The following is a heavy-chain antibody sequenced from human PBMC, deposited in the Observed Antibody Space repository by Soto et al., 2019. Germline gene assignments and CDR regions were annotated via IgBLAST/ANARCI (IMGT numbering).Heavy chain of an antibody. CDR2: ISAYNGNT. CDR1: GYTFTSYG. D-gene: IGHD3-3*01. Sequence: GASVKVSCKASGYTFTSYGISWVRQAPGQGLEWMGWISAYNGNTNYAQKLQGRVTMTTDTSTSTAYMELRSLRSDDTAVYYCARVVTIFGVAWIDYWGQGTLVTVSS. J-gene: IGHJ4*02. V-gene: IGHV1-18*01. CDR3: ARVVTIFGVAWIDY.